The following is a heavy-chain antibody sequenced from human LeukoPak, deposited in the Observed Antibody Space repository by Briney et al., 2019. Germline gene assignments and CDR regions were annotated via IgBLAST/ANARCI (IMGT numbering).Heavy chain of an antibody. D-gene: IGHD6-13*01. Sequence: PGGSLRLSCAASGFTFSSYAMSWVRQAPGKGLEWVSGISGSGGSTYYADSVKGRFTISRDNAKNSLYLQMNSLRVEDTAVYYCATTWRYSSSWSRFDYWGQGTLVTVSS. CDR2: ISGSGGST. V-gene: IGHV3-23*01. CDR1: GFTFSSYA. CDR3: ATTWRYSSSWSRFDY. J-gene: IGHJ4*02.